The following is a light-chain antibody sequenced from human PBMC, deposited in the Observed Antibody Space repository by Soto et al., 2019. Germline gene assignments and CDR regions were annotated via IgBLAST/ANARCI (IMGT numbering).Light chain of an antibody. J-gene: IGLJ3*02. CDR2: SNN. CDR3: AAWDESPNVPL. CDR1: NSNIGRNT. V-gene: IGLV1-44*01. Sequence: QSVLTQPPSASGTPGQRVTISCSGSNSNIGRNTVNWYQQLPGAAPNLLIYSNNQRPSGVPDRFSGSKSGTSASLAISGPQSEDEADYYCAAWDESPNVPLFGGGTKLTVL.